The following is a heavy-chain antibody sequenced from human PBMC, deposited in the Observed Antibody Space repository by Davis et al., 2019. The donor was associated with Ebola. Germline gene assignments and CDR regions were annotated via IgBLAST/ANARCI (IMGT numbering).Heavy chain of an antibody. Sequence: MPSENLSLTCTVSGGSISSYYWTWIRQPAGKGLEWIGRIYTSGSTNYNPSLKSRVTMSVDTSKNQFSLKLSSVTAADTAVYFCARDRPHGSGWYNYYYGVDVWGQGTTVTVSS. CDR2: IYTSGST. J-gene: IGHJ6*02. V-gene: IGHV4-4*07. D-gene: IGHD6-19*01. CDR3: ARDRPHGSGWYNYYYGVDV. CDR1: GGSISSYY.